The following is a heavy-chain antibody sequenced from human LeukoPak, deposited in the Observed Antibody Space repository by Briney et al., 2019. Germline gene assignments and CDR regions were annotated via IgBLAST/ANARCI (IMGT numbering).Heavy chain of an antibody. CDR1: GYTFTSYY. CDR2: INPSGGST. J-gene: IGHJ6*02. D-gene: IGHD3-10*01. Sequence: ASVKVSCKASGYTFTSYYMHWARQAPGQGLEWMGIINPSGGSTSYAQKFQGRVTMTRDTSTSTVYMELSSLRSEDTAVYYCARGYYYYGSGSYYYYYGMDVWGQGTTVTVSS. V-gene: IGHV1-46*01. CDR3: ARGYYYYGSGSYYYYYGMDV.